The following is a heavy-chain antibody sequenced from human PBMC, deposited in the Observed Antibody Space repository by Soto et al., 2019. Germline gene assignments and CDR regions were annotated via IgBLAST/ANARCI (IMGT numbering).Heavy chain of an antibody. CDR2: VDGSGGDT. Sequence: EVRLLESGGGLVQPGGSLRLSCAASGFTFSSYAMGWLRQAPGTGPEWVAFVDGSGGDTSFADSVKGLFTISRDNSKNSLYLHMNSVRAEDTGRYYWAKEMVAAAYVETSPFDLWGQGTLVTVSS. V-gene: IGHV3-23*01. D-gene: IGHD2-15*01. CDR1: GFTFSSYA. J-gene: IGHJ4*02. CDR3: AKEMVAAAYVETSPFDL.